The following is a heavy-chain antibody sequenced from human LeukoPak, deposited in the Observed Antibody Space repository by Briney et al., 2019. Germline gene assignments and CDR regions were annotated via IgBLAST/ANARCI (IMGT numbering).Heavy chain of an antibody. J-gene: IGHJ4*02. D-gene: IGHD4-17*01. CDR3: ARNGYYSADY. CDR2: IHRSGST. Sequence: SETLSLTCDVSGGSISNGNWWSWVRQPPGKGLEWIGEIHRSGSTNCNPSLKSRVTISVDKSKNQFSLMLTSVTAADTAVYYCARNGYYSADYWGQGTLVTVSS. V-gene: IGHV4-4*02. CDR1: GGSISNGNW.